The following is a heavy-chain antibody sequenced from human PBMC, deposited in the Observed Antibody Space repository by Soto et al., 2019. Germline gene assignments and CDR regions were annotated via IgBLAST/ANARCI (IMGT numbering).Heavy chain of an antibody. J-gene: IGHJ4*02. CDR2: MYFSGST. Sequence: SETLSLTCTVSGDSISGSSWSWIRQPPGKGLEWIAYMYFSGSTNYNPSLKSRVTISVDTSKNQFSLKLSSVTAADTAVYYCARATVTSVYWGQGTLVTVSS. CDR3: ARATVTSVY. D-gene: IGHD4-17*01. V-gene: IGHV4-59*01. CDR1: GDSISGSS.